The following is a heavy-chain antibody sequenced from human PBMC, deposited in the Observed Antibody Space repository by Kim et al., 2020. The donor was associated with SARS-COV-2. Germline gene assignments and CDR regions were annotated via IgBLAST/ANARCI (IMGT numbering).Heavy chain of an antibody. J-gene: IGHJ3*02. D-gene: IGHD4-17*01. Sequence: GGSLRLSCAASGFTFSSYAMSWVRQAPGKGLEWVSAISGSGGSTYYADSVKGRFTISRDNSKNTLYLQMNSLRAEDTAVYYCAKGEGHDYGGDGVDAFDIWGQGTMVTVSS. CDR3: AKGEGHDYGGDGVDAFDI. CDR2: ISGSGGST. CDR1: GFTFSSYA. V-gene: IGHV3-23*01.